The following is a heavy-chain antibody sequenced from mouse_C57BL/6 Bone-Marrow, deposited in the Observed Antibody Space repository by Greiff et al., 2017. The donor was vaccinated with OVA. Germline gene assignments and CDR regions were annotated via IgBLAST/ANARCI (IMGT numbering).Heavy chain of an antibody. CDR3: ERVYYAMDY. CDR1: GFTFSSYA. J-gene: IGHJ4*01. Sequence: EVQVVESGGGLVKPGGSLKLSCAASGFTFSSYAMSWVRQTPENRLEWVATISDGGSYTYYPDNVKGRFTIYRDNAKNNLYLQMSHLKSEDTAMYYCERVYYAMDYWGQGTSVTVSS. V-gene: IGHV5-4*01. CDR2: ISDGGSYT.